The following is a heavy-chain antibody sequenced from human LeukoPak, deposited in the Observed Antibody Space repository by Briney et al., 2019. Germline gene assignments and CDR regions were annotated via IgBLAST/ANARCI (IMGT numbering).Heavy chain of an antibody. D-gene: IGHD3-22*01. CDR1: GYSISSGYY. Sequence: SETLSLTCTVSGYSISSGYYWGWIRQPPGKGLEWIGSIYHSGSTYYNPSLKSRVTISVDTSKNQVSLKLSSVTAADTAVYYCARAYYYDSGAFDIWGQGTMVTVSS. CDR2: IYHSGST. CDR3: ARAYYYDSGAFDI. V-gene: IGHV4-38-2*02. J-gene: IGHJ3*02.